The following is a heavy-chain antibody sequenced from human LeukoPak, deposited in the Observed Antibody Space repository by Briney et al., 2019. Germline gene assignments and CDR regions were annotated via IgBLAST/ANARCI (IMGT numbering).Heavy chain of an antibody. V-gene: IGHV3-74*01. CDR2: INRDGSSV. J-gene: IGHJ5*02. D-gene: IGHD6-19*01. CDR1: GFTFSSHW. CDR3: ASKMEENAVAGSKGWFHP. Sequence: GGSLRLSCAASGFTFSSHWMHWVRQVPGEGSVWVSRINRDGSSVSYADSVKGRFTISRDNAKNTLYLRMNSLRADDTAVYYCASKMEENAVAGSKGWFHPWGQGTLVTVSS.